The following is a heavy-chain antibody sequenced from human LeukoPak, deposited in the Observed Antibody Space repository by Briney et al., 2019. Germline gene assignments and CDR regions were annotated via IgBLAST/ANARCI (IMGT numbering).Heavy chain of an antibody. Sequence: SEALSLTCAVSGYSISSSNWWGWIRQPPGKGLEWIGYIYYSGSIYYNPSLKSRVTMSVDTSKNQFSLKLSSVTAVDTAVYYCARNHGYGHYVPGSFEIWGQGTMVTVSS. J-gene: IGHJ3*02. CDR2: IYYSGSI. D-gene: IGHD4-17*01. CDR3: ARNHGYGHYVPGSFEI. CDR1: GYSISSSNW. V-gene: IGHV4-28*05.